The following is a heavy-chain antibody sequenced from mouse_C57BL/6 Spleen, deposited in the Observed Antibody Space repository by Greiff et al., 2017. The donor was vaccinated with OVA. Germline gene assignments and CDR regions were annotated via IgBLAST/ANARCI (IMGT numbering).Heavy chain of an antibody. CDR1: GYAFSSSW. CDR2: IYPGDGDT. Sequence: QVQLQQSGPELVKPGTSVKISCKASGYAFSSSWMNWVKQRPGKGLEWIGRIYPGDGDTNYNGKFKGKATLTADKSSSTAYMQLSSLTSEDSAVYFCASSGSYGNYPFAYWGQGTLVTVSA. J-gene: IGHJ3*01. CDR3: ASSGSYGNYPFAY. D-gene: IGHD2-1*01. V-gene: IGHV1-82*01.